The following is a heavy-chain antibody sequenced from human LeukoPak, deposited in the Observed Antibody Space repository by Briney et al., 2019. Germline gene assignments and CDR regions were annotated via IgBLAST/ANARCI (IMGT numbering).Heavy chain of an antibody. J-gene: IGHJ6*02. D-gene: IGHD6-6*01. CDR2: IYYSGST. Sequence: SETLSLTCTVSGGSVSSSSYYWGWIRQPPGKGLEWIGTIYYSGSTYYNPSLKSRVTISVDTSKHQFSLTLSSVTAAGTAIYYCARHEGASSTSFYGMDFWGQGTTVTVSS. CDR1: GGSVSSSSYY. CDR3: ARHEGASSTSFYGMDF. V-gene: IGHV4-39*01.